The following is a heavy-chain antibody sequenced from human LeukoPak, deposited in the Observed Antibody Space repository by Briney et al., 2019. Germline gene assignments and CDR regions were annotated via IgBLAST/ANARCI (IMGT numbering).Heavy chain of an antibody. V-gene: IGHV4-34*01. CDR2: INHSGST. CDR3: ARGGDWLSPSNAFGI. Sequence: PSETLSLTCAVYGGSFSGYYWSWIRQPPGKGLEWIGEINHSGSTNYNPSLKSRVTISVDTSKNQFSLKLSSVTAADTAVYYCARGGDWLSPSNAFGIWGQGTMVTVSS. J-gene: IGHJ3*02. D-gene: IGHD3-9*01. CDR1: GGSFSGYY.